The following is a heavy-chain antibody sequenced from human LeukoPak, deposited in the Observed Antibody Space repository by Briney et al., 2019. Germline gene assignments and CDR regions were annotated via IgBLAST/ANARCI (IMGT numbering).Heavy chain of an antibody. D-gene: IGHD3-10*01. CDR3: AMKASMVRALVDY. V-gene: IGHV4-34*01. J-gene: IGHJ4*02. CDR2: INHSGST. CDR1: GGSFSGYC. Sequence: SETLSLTCAVYGGSFSGYCWSWIRQPPGKGLEWIGEINHSGSTNYNPSLKSRVTISVDTSKNQFSLKLSSVTAADTAVYYCAMKASMVRALVDYWGQGTLVTVSS.